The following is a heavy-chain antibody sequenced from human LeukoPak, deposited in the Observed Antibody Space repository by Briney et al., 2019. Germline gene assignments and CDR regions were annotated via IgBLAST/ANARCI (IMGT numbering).Heavy chain of an antibody. CDR2: IKSKTDGGTI. Sequence: PGGSLRLSCAASGFTFNNAWMSWVRQAPGKGLEWVGRIKSKTDGGTIDYAAPVKGRFTIARDDSKNTLYLQMNSLKTEDTAVYYCTTAPRSSWDVWGQGTTVTVSS. J-gene: IGHJ6*02. V-gene: IGHV3-15*01. CDR3: TTAPRSSWDV. CDR1: GFTFNNAW. D-gene: IGHD6-19*01.